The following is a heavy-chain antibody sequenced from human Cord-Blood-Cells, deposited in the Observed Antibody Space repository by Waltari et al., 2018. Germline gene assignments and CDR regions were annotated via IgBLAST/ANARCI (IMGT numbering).Heavy chain of an antibody. D-gene: IGHD3-3*01. CDR1: GYSLSSGYY. CDR3: AREYYDFWSGYYYYYYGMDV. CDR2: IYHIGST. Sequence: QVQLQESGPGLVKPSETLSLTCAVSGYSLSSGYYWGWIRQPPGKGLGWVGSIYHIGSTDSTPSLKSRGTISVGTSKNQFSRKLSSVTAADTAVYYGAREYYDFWSGYYYYYYGMDVWGQGTTVTVSS. V-gene: IGHV4-38-2*02. J-gene: IGHJ6*02.